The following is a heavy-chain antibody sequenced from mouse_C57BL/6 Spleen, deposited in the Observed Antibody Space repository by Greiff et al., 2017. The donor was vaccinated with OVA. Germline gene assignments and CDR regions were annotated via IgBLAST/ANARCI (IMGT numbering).Heavy chain of an antibody. J-gene: IGHJ3*01. CDR1: GYAFSSSW. D-gene: IGHD2-4*01. V-gene: IGHV1-82*01. CDR3: ARSANDYTWFAD. CDR2: IYPGDGDT. Sequence: VQLQQSGPELVKPGASVKISCKASGYAFSSSWMNWVKQRPGKGLEWIGRIYPGDGDTNYNGKFKGKATLTADKSSSTAYMQLSSLTSEDSAVYFCARSANDYTWFADWGQGTLVTVSA.